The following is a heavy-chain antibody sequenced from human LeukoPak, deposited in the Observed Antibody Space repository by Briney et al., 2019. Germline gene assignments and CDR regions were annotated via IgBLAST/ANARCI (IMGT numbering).Heavy chain of an antibody. D-gene: IGHD6-6*01. CDR3: ARPTKAPRQPNY. CDR2: ISGSGSTI. V-gene: IGHV3-11*04. J-gene: IGHJ4*02. CDR1: RFTFSDYY. Sequence: NSGGSLRLSCAASRFTFSDYYMSWIRQAPGKGLEWVSYISGSGSTIYYADSVKGRFTISRDNAKNSLYLQMNSLRAEDTAVYYCARPTKAPRQPNYWGQGTLVTVSS.